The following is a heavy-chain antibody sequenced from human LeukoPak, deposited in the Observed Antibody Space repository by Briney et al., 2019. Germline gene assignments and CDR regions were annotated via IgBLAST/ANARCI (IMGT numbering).Heavy chain of an antibody. D-gene: IGHD6-19*01. J-gene: IGHJ4*02. Sequence: ASVKVSCKASGYTFTGYYMHWVRQAPGQGLEWMGWINPNSGGTNYAQKFQGRVTMTKDTSISTAYMELSRLRSDDTAVYYCARTLAVAGTEIGRYWGQGTLVTVSS. CDR2: INPNSGGT. CDR3: ARTLAVAGTEIGRY. CDR1: GYTFTGYY. V-gene: IGHV1-2*02.